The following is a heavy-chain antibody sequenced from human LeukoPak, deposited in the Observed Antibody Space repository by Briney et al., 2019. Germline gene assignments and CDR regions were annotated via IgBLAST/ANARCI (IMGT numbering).Heavy chain of an antibody. CDR2: ISAYNGNT. CDR3: ARVRYYYDSSGHPY. D-gene: IGHD3-22*01. Sequence: ASVKVSCKASGYTFTSYGISWVRQAPGQGLEWMGWISAYNGNTNYAQKLQGRVTMTTDTSTSTAYMELRSLRSDDTAVYYCARVRYYYDSSGHPYWGQGTLVTVSS. V-gene: IGHV1-18*01. J-gene: IGHJ4*02. CDR1: GYTFTSYG.